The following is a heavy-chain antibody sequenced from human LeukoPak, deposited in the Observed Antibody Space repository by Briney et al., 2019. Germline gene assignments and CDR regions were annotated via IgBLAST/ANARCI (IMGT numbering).Heavy chain of an antibody. CDR1: GFSFSGYA. CDR2: IIGSGTAT. D-gene: IGHD1-1*01. Sequence: GGSLRLSCAASGFSFSGYAMGWVRQAPGKGLEWVSGIIGSGTATYYADSVKGRFTISRDKDKNTVYLQMNSLRAEDTAVYYCATHWHWGQGTLVIVSS. J-gene: IGHJ4*02. V-gene: IGHV3-23*01. CDR3: ATHWH.